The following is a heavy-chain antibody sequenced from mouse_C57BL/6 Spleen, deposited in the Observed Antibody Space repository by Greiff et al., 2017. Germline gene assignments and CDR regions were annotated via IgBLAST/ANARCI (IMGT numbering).Heavy chain of an antibody. J-gene: IGHJ2*01. V-gene: IGHV1-54*01. CDR2: INPGSGGT. CDR1: GYAFTNYL. D-gene: IGHD1-1*01. CDR3: AFYYGSSYH. Sequence: VQLQESGAELVRPGTSVKVSCKASGYAFTNYLIEWVKQRPGQGLEWIGVINPGSGGTNYNEKFKGKATLTADKSSSTAYMQLSSLTSEDSAVYFCAFYYGSSYHWGQGTTLTVSS.